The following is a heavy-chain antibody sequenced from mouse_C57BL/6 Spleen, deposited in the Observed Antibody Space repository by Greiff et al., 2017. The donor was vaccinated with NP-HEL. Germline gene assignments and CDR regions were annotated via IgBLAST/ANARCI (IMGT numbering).Heavy chain of an antibody. Sequence: EVMLVESGGGLVKPGGSLKLSCAASGFTFSDYGMHWVRQAPEKGLEWVAYISSGSSTIYYADTVKGRFTISRDNAKNTLFLQMTSLRSEDTAMYYCARDGNYRYWYFDVWGTGTTVTVSS. D-gene: IGHD2-1*01. J-gene: IGHJ1*03. CDR2: ISSGSSTI. CDR3: ARDGNYRYWYFDV. V-gene: IGHV5-17*01. CDR1: GFTFSDYG.